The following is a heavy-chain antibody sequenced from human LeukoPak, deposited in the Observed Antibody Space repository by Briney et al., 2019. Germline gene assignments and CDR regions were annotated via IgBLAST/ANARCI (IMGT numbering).Heavy chain of an antibody. CDR1: GGSINSGNYK. CDR3: ARPRGKIRHDAFDM. D-gene: IGHD3-3*02. CDR2: IYDGGST. V-gene: IGHV4-39*01. J-gene: IGHJ3*02. Sequence: SETLSLTCSVSGGSINSGNYKWGWIRQPPGKGLEWIGSIYDGGSTDYNPSLKSRVTISADTPKNQYSLKLSSVTAADTAVYYCARPRGKIRHDAFDMWGQGTMVTVSS.